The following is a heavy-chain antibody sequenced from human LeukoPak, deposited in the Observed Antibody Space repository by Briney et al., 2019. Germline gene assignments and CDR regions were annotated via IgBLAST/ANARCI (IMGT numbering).Heavy chain of an antibody. CDR1: GGTYSSYA. J-gene: IGHJ4*02. D-gene: IGHD2-21*02. Sequence: SVKDSCQASGGTYSSYAMSWVRQAPGQGLEWMGGIIPIFGTANYAQKFQGRVTITADEYTSTDYMELSSLRSEDTAVYYCARGGGDFPWDYWGQGTLVTVAS. V-gene: IGHV1-69*13. CDR3: ARGGGDFPWDY. CDR2: IIPIFGTA.